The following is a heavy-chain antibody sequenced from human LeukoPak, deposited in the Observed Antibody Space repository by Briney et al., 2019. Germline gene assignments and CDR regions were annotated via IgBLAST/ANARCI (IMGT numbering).Heavy chain of an antibody. CDR3: ARYGSSSLRAGYYYYMDV. D-gene: IGHD6-6*01. CDR1: GGSISSGSYY. Sequence: SETLSLTCTVSGGSISSGSYYWSRIRQPAGKGLEWIGRIYTSGSTNYNPALKSRVTMSVGTSKNQFSLKLSSVTAADTAVYYCARYGSSSLRAGYYYYMDVWGKGTTVTVSS. V-gene: IGHV4-61*02. J-gene: IGHJ6*03. CDR2: IYTSGST.